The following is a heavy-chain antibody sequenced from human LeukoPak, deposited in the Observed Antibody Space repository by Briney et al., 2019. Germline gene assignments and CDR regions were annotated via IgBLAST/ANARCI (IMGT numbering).Heavy chain of an antibody. Sequence: RTSETLSLTCAVYGGSFSGYYWSWLRQPPGKGLEWIGEINHSGSTNYNPSLKSRVTISVDTSKNQFSLKLSSVTAADTAVYYCARGETYYYDSSGYRPVPFDYWGQGTLVTVSS. V-gene: IGHV4-34*01. D-gene: IGHD3-22*01. CDR1: GGSFSGYY. CDR2: INHSGST. CDR3: ARGETYYYDSSGYRPVPFDY. J-gene: IGHJ4*02.